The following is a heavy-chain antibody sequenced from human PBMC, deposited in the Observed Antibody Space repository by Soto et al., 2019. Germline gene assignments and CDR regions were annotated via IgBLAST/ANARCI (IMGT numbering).Heavy chain of an antibody. Sequence: SETLSRTCTVAGHSINSDYYWGWIRQPPGKGLEWIGSIYPGGGTYYSPSLKSRVTISIDTSKNQFSLRLTSVTAADTAMYYCARKGYYPSGRINLFDSWGQGTLVTVSS. J-gene: IGHJ4*02. CDR3: ARKGYYPSGRINLFDS. CDR1: GHSINSDYY. CDR2: IYPGGGT. V-gene: IGHV4-38-2*02. D-gene: IGHD3-10*01.